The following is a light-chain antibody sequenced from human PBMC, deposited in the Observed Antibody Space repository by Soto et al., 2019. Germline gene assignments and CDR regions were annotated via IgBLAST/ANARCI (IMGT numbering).Light chain of an antibody. CDR1: SSNIGSNY. Sequence: QSVQTQPPSASGTPGQRVTISCSGSSSNIGSNYVFWYQHLPGTAPKLLIYRNNQRPSGVPDRFSGSKSGTSASLAISGLRSEDETDYYCATWDDSLSGVVFGGGTKVTVL. CDR2: RNN. CDR3: ATWDDSLSGVV. J-gene: IGLJ2*01. V-gene: IGLV1-47*01.